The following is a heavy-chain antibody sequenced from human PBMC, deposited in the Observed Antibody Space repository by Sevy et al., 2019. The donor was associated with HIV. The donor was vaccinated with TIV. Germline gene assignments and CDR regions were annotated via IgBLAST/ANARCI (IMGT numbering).Heavy chain of an antibody. Sequence: ASVKVSCKASGYRFTSYAMNWVRQAPGQGLEWMGWINANTGKPTYAQGFTGRFVFSLDTSVNTAYLQISSLKAEDTAVYYCAKGRPGSGYVGAAAGDWGQGTRVTVSS. CDR3: AKGRPGSGYVGAAAGD. D-gene: IGHD5-12*01. CDR1: GYRFTSYA. CDR2: INANTGKP. J-gene: IGHJ4*02. V-gene: IGHV7-4-1*02.